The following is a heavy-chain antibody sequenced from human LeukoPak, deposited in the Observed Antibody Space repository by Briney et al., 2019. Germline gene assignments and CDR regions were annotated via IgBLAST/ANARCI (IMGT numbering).Heavy chain of an antibody. Sequence: ASVKVSCKASGYTFTSYGTSWVRQAPGQGLEWMGWISAYNGNTNYAQKLQGRVTMTTDTSTSTAYMELRSLRSDDTAVYYCARAGKASVAYDAFDIWGQGTLVTVSS. V-gene: IGHV1-18*01. CDR1: GYTFTSYG. D-gene: IGHD6-19*01. CDR2: ISAYNGNT. J-gene: IGHJ3*02. CDR3: ARAGKASVAYDAFDI.